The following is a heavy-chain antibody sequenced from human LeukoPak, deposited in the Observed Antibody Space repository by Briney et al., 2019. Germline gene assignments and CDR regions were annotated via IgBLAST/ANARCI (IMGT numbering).Heavy chain of an antibody. D-gene: IGHD6-19*01. CDR2: ISSSSSYI. CDR3: ARPPKIAVAGLFDY. J-gene: IGHJ4*02. Sequence: GGSLRLSCAASGFTFSSYSMNWVRQAPGKGLEWVSSISSSSSYIYYADSVKGRFTVSRDNAKNSLYLQMNSLRAEDTAVYYCARPPKIAVAGLFDYWGQGTLVTVSS. V-gene: IGHV3-21*01. CDR1: GFTFSSYS.